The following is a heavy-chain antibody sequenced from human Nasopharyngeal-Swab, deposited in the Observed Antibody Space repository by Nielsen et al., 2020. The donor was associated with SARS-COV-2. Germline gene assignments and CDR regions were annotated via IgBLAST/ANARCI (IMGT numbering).Heavy chain of an antibody. J-gene: IGHJ3*02. CDR3: ARDNDGDYSWGAFDI. CDR1: GGSISNADHY. V-gene: IGHV4-30-4*01. D-gene: IGHD4-17*01. CDR2: IYFTGST. Sequence: SETLSLTCTVSGGSISNADHYWSWIRRPPGKGLEWIGYIYFTGSTFYNPSLKSRITMSVDTSKNQFSLKLTSVTAADTAVYYCARDNDGDYSWGAFDIWGQGTLVPVSS.